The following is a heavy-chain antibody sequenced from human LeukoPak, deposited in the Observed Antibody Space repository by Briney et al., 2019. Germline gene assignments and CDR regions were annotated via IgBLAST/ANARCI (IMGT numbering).Heavy chain of an antibody. CDR2: IYPGDSDT. V-gene: IGHV5-51*01. CDR1: GYSFTSYW. D-gene: IGHD6-19*01. Sequence: GESLKISCMGSGYSFTSYWIGWVRQMPGKGLEWMGIIYPGDSDTRYSPSFQGQVTISADKSISTAYLQWSSLKASDTAMYYCARQRAVVAVAGRLGGEFDYWGQGTLVTVSS. CDR3: ARQRAVVAVAGRLGGEFDY. J-gene: IGHJ4*02.